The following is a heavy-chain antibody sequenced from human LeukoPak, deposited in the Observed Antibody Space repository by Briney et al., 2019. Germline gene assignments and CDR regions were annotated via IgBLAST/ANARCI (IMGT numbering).Heavy chain of an antibody. D-gene: IGHD2-2*01. J-gene: IGHJ5*02. CDR2: IYYSGST. CDR3: ARGRVPAAIRGWFDP. V-gene: IGHV4-61*01. Sequence: SETLSLTCTVSGGSISSSSYYWSWIRQPPGKGLEWIGYIYYSGSTNYNPSLKSRVTISVDTSKNQFSLKLSSVTAADTAVYYCARGRVPAAIRGWFDPWGQGTLVTVSS. CDR1: GGSISSSSYY.